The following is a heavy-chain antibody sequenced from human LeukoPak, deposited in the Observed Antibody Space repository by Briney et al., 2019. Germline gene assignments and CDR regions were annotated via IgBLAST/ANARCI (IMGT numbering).Heavy chain of an antibody. CDR2: ISGSGGST. V-gene: IGHV3-23*01. Sequence: GGSLRLSCAASGFTFSSYAMSWVRQAPGEGLEWVSAISGSGGSTYYTDSVKGRFTISRDNSKNTLYLQMNSLRAEDTAVYYCAKVTGGDMITYGGLDYWGQGTLVTVSS. D-gene: IGHD3-16*01. CDR3: AKVTGGDMITYGGLDY. J-gene: IGHJ4*02. CDR1: GFTFSSYA.